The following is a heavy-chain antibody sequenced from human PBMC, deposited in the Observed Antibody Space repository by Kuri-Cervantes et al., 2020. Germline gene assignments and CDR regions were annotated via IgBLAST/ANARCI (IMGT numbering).Heavy chain of an antibody. D-gene: IGHD3-16*01. V-gene: IGHV3-11*01. Sequence: GESLKISCAASGFTFSDYYMSWIRQAPGKGLEWVSYISSSGSTIYYADSVKGRFTISRDNSKNTLYLQMNSLRAEDTAVYYCAKVMTTSYAFDIWGQGTMVTVSS. CDR2: ISSSGSTI. CDR3: AKVMTTSYAFDI. CDR1: GFTFSDYY. J-gene: IGHJ3*02.